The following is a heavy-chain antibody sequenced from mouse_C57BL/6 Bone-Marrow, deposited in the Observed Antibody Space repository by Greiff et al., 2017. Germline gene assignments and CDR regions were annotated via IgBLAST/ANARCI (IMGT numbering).Heavy chain of an antibody. J-gene: IGHJ3*01. CDR1: GFTFSSYA. Sequence: EEKLVESGGGLVKPGGSLKLSCAASGFTFSSYAMSWVRQTPEKRLEWVATISDGGSYTYYPDNVKGRFTISRDNAKNNLYLQMSDLKSEDTAMYYCARDGRQLRLLFAYWGQGTLVTVSA. CDR3: ARDGRQLRLLFAY. D-gene: IGHD3-2*02. CDR2: ISDGGSYT. V-gene: IGHV5-4*01.